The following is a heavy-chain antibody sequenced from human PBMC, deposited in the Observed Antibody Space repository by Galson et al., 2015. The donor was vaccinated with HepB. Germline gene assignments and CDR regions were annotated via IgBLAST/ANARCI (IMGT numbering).Heavy chain of an antibody. V-gene: IGHV1-2*04. CDR2: INPNSGGA. D-gene: IGHD3-10*01. CDR1: GYTFTDYY. Sequence: SVKASCKASGYTFTDYYMHWVRQTPGQGLEWMGWINPNSGGANYAQNFQGWVTMTRDTSISTAYMELNRLRSDDTAVYYCARGSGTYYNGPDYWGQGTLVTVSS. J-gene: IGHJ4*02. CDR3: ARGSGTYYNGPDY.